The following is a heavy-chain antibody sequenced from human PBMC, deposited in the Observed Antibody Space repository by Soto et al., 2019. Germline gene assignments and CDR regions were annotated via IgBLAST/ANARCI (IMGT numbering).Heavy chain of an antibody. J-gene: IGHJ6*02. CDR2: IDPSDSYT. CDR3: ATSGSYGYNYGVYYYYGMDV. V-gene: IGHV5-10-1*01. CDR1: GYSFTSYW. D-gene: IGHD5-18*01. Sequence: PGESLKISCKGSGYSFTSYWISWVRQMPGKGLEWMGRIDPSDSYTNYSPSFQGHVTISADKSISTAYLQWSSLKASDTAMYYCATSGSYGYNYGVYYYYGMDVWGQGTTVTVSS.